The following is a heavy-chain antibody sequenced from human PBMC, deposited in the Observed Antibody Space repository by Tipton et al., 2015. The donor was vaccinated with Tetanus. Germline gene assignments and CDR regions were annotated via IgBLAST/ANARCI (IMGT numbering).Heavy chain of an antibody. CDR3: AKEGLSAFDY. Sequence: SLRLSCAASGFTFSGYGMQWVRQAPGKGLEWVANVWYDGSKEYYADSVKGRFTISRDNFNNTLYLQMNSLRAEDTAVYYCAKEGLSAFDYWGQGTLVSVSS. CDR1: GFTFSGYG. CDR2: VWYDGSKE. J-gene: IGHJ4*02. V-gene: IGHV3-33*06. D-gene: IGHD6-13*01.